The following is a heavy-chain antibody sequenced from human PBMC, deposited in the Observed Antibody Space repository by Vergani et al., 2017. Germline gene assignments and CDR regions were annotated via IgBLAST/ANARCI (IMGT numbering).Heavy chain of an antibody. CDR1: GGSISSGDYY. Sequence: QLQESGPGLVKPSATLSLTCSVSGGSISSGDYYWSWIRQPPGKGLEWIGYIYYSGSTYYNPSLKSRVTISVDTSKNQFSLKLSSVTAADTAVYYCARLVRDSSGNDAFDIWGQGTMVTVSS. CDR3: ARLVRDSSGNDAFDI. J-gene: IGHJ3*02. CDR2: IYYSGST. D-gene: IGHD3-22*01. V-gene: IGHV4-30-4*08.